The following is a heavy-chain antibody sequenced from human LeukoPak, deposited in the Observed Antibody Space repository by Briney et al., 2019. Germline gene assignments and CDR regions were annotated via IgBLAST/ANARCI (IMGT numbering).Heavy chain of an antibody. D-gene: IGHD6-6*01. CDR2: IRYDGSNK. Sequence: GGSLRLSCAASGFTFSSYGMHWVRQAPGKGLEWVAFIRYDGSNKYYADSVKGRFTISRDNSKNTLYLQMNSLRAEDTAVYYCAKRDSSSSGYNFDYWGQGTLSPSPQ. V-gene: IGHV3-30*02. CDR1: GFTFSSYG. J-gene: IGHJ4*02. CDR3: AKRDSSSSGYNFDY.